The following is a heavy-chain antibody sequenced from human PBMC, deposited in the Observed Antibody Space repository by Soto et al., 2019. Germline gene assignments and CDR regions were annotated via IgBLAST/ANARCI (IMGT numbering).Heavy chain of an antibody. CDR1: GFTFSNAW. CDR2: IKSKTDGGTT. J-gene: IGHJ6*03. D-gene: IGHD2-8*01. CDR3: TTGTNPGYYYYYYMDV. Sequence: GGSLRLSCAASGFTFSNAWMSWVRQAPGKGLEWVGRIKSKTDGGTTDYAAPVKGRFTISRDDSKNTLYLQMNSLKTEDTAVYYCTTGTNPGYYYYYYMDVWGKGTTVTVSS. V-gene: IGHV3-15*01.